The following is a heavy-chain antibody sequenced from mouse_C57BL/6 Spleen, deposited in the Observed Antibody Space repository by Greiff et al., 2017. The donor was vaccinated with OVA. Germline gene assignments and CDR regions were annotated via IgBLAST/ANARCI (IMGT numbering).Heavy chain of an antibody. V-gene: IGHV1-55*01. CDR3: ARDGLTGSNFDY. Sequence: QVQLQQPGAELVKPGASVKMSCKASGYTFTSYWITWVKQRPGQGLEWIGDIYPGSGSTNYNEKFKSKATLTVDTSSSTAYMQLSSLTSEDSAVYYCARDGLTGSNFDYWGQGTTLTVSS. D-gene: IGHD4-1*01. J-gene: IGHJ2*01. CDR2: IYPGSGST. CDR1: GYTFTSYW.